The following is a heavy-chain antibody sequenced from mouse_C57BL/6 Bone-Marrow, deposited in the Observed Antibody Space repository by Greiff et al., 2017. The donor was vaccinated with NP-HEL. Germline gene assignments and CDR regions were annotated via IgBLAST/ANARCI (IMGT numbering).Heavy chain of an antibody. CDR2: IWSGGST. D-gene: IGHD1-1*01. CDR3: LGLYYLFAY. V-gene: IGHV2-4*01. CDR1: GFSLTSYG. Sequence: VKLVESGPGLVQPSQSLSITCTVSGFSLTSYGVHWVRQPPGKGLEWLGVIWSGGSTDYNAAFISRLSISKDNSKSQVFFKMNSLQADDTAIYYCLGLYYLFAYWGQGTLVTVSA. J-gene: IGHJ3*01.